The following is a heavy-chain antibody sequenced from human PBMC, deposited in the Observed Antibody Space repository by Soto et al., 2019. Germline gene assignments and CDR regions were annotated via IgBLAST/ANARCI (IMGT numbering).Heavy chain of an antibody. CDR3: ARWRRCRGANWCMLLSYELYGMDV. D-gene: IGHD2-8*01. J-gene: IGHJ6*02. CDR2: IIPIFGTA. V-gene: IGHV1-69*05. Sequence: QVQLVQSGAEVKKPGSSVKVSCKASGGTFSSYAISWVRQAPGQGLEWMGGIIPIFGTANYAQKFQGRVKITTDESTITAYKELSSLRSEDTAVYSCARWRRCRGANWCMLLSYELYGMDVWGQGTTVTVSS. CDR1: GGTFSSYA.